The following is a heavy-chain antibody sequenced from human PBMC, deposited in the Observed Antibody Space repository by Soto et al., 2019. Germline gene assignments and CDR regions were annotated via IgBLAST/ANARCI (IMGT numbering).Heavy chain of an antibody. Sequence: QITLKESGPTLVKPTQTLTLTCTFSGFSLTTSGVGVGWIRQPPGKALEWLAVIYWDDDKRYRPSLKSRLSITKDTSKNQVVLTVTDMDSVDTATYYCGHRNYYDSSGSDAFDIWGQGTTVTVSS. D-gene: IGHD3-22*01. CDR1: GFSLTTSGVG. J-gene: IGHJ3*02. CDR2: IYWDDDK. V-gene: IGHV2-5*02. CDR3: GHRNYYDSSGSDAFDI.